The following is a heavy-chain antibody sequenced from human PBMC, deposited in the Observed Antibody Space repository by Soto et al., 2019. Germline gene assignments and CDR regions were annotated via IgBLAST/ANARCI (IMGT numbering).Heavy chain of an antibody. V-gene: IGHV3-30-3*01. Sequence: QVQLVESGGGVVQPGRSPRLSCAASGFTFSSYAMHWVRQAPGKGLEWVAVISYDGSNKYYADSVKGRFTISRDNSKNTLYLQMNSLRAEDTAVYYCARGAAGTDYWGQGTLVTVSS. D-gene: IGHD6-13*01. CDR2: ISYDGSNK. J-gene: IGHJ4*02. CDR3: ARGAAGTDY. CDR1: GFTFSSYA.